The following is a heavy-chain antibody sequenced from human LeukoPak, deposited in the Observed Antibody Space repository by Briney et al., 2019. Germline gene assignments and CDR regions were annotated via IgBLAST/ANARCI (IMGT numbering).Heavy chain of an antibody. J-gene: IGHJ4*02. CDR3: AARSHPFDY. CDR1: GYTFTAYY. Sequence: ASVKVSCKTSGYTFTAYYIHWVRQAPGQGLEWMGWLTPSSGVTNYAQEFQGRVTMTRDTSITTAYMELGSLRSDDTAVYFCAARSHPFDYWGQGTLVTVSS. CDR2: LTPSSGVT. V-gene: IGHV1-2*02.